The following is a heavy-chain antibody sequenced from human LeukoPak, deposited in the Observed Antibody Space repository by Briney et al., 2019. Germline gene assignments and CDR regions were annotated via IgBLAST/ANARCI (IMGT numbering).Heavy chain of an antibody. D-gene: IGHD6-6*01. Sequence: GGSLRLSCADSGFTLCDYWMSWVRQASGKGLEWVANIKQDGSEQYYLDSVTGRFTISGDNAKNSLYLQMNSLRAEDTAVYYCVRWATSFDFWGQGALVTVSS. V-gene: IGHV3-7*01. CDR1: GFTLCDYW. CDR3: VRWATSFDF. J-gene: IGHJ4*02. CDR2: IKQDGSEQ.